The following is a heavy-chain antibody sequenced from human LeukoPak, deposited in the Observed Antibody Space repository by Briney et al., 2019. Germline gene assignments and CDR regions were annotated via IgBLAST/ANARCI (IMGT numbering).Heavy chain of an antibody. Sequence: GRSLRLSCAASGFTFSSYGMHWVRQAPGKGLEWVAVISYNGSNKYYADSVKGRFTISRDNSKNTLYLQMNSLRAEDTAVYYCANWVSGAFDIWGQGTMATVSS. D-gene: IGHD3-10*01. CDR1: GFTFSSYG. CDR2: ISYNGSNK. J-gene: IGHJ3*02. CDR3: ANWVSGAFDI. V-gene: IGHV3-30*18.